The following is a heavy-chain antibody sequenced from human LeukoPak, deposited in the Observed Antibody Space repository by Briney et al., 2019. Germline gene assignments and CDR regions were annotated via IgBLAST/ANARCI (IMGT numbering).Heavy chain of an antibody. CDR3: ATANYGSARPIDY. J-gene: IGHJ4*02. Sequence: ASVKVSCKASGYTLTELSMHWVRQAPGKGLEWMGGFDPEDGETIYAQKFQGRVTMTEDTSTDTAYMELSSLRSEDTAVYYCATANYGSARPIDYWGQGTLVTVSS. CDR2: FDPEDGET. CDR1: GYTLTELS. D-gene: IGHD3-10*01. V-gene: IGHV1-24*01.